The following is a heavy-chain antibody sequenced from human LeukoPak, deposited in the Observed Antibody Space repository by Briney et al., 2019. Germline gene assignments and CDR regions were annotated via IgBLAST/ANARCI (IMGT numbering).Heavy chain of an antibody. CDR1: GFTFSSYW. V-gene: IGHV3-74*01. CDR2: INSDGSRI. J-gene: IGHJ5*02. D-gene: IGHD5-18*01. CDR3: ATGRGYSYGSRPGWFDP. Sequence: PGGSLRLSCAASGFTFSSYWMHWVRQAPGKGLVWVSRINSDGSRINYADSVKGRFTISRDNAKNTLYLQMNSLRAEDTAVYYCATGRGYSYGSRPGWFDPWGQGTLVTVSS.